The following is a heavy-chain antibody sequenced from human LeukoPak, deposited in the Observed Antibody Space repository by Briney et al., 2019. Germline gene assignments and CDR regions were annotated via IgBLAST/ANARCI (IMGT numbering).Heavy chain of an antibody. Sequence: PSETLSLTCAVSGGSISSGGYSWSWIRQPPGKGLEWIGFIYHSGSTYYNPSLKSRVTISVDRSKNQFSLKLSSVTAADTAVYYCASGYSSSWLLDYWGQGTLVTVSS. CDR2: IYHSGST. CDR3: ASGYSSSWLLDY. J-gene: IGHJ4*02. CDR1: GGSISSGGYS. D-gene: IGHD6-13*01. V-gene: IGHV4-30-2*02.